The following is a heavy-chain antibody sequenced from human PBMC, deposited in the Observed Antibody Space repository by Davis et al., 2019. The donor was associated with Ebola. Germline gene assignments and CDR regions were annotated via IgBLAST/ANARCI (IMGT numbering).Heavy chain of an antibody. D-gene: IGHD4-23*01. J-gene: IGHJ6*02. CDR3: ARVFTVAYYYGMDV. CDR1: GGSISSYY. V-gene: IGHV4-59*01. Sequence: PSETLSLTCTVSGGSISSYYWSWIRQPPGKGLEWIGYIYYSGSTNYNPSLKSRVTISVDTSKNQFSLKLSSVTAADTAVYYCARVFTVAYYYGMDVWGQGTTVTVSS. CDR2: IYYSGST.